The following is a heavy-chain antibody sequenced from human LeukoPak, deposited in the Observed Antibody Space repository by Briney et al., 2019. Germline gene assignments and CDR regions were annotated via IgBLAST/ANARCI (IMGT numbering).Heavy chain of an antibody. J-gene: IGHJ4*02. CDR1: GGTFSSYA. V-gene: IGHV1-69*13. CDR3: ARDPGPSDSSSAALQGGFDY. D-gene: IGHD6-13*01. Sequence: GASVKVSCKASGGTFSSYAISWVRQAPGQGLEWMGGIIPIFGTANYAQKFQGRVTITADESTSTAYMELSSLRSEDTAVYYCARDPGPSDSSSAALQGGFDYWGQGTLVTVSS. CDR2: IIPIFGTA.